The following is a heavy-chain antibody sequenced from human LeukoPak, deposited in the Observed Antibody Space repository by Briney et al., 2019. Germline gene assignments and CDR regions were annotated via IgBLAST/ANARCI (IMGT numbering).Heavy chain of an antibody. V-gene: IGHV3-23*01. CDR3: AKDGLDFWSGYYYYFDY. D-gene: IGHD3-3*01. CDR1: GFTFSSYA. Sequence: GGSLRLSCAASGFTFSSYAMSWVRQAPGKGLEWVSAISGSGGSTYYADSAKGRFTISRDNSKNTLYLQMNSLRAEDTAVYYCAKDGLDFWSGYYYYFDYWGQGTLVTVSS. J-gene: IGHJ4*02. CDR2: ISGSGGST.